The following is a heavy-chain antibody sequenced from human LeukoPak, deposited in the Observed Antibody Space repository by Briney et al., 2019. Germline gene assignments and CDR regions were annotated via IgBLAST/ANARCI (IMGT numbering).Heavy chain of an antibody. CDR2: IKQDGSEK. Sequence: PGRSLRLSCAASGFTFSSYRMSWVRQAPGKGLEWVANIKQDGSEKYYVDSVKGRFTISRDNAKNSLYLQMNSLRAEDTAVYYCARDPYYYYYGMDVWGQGTTVTVSS. V-gene: IGHV3-7*01. CDR1: GFTFSSYR. CDR3: ARDPYYYYYGMDV. J-gene: IGHJ6*02.